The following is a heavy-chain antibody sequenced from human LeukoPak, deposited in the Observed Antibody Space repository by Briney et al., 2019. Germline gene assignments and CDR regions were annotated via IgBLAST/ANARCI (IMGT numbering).Heavy chain of an antibody. D-gene: IGHD1-26*01. CDR2: IYYSGST. V-gene: IGHV4-59*01. CDR3: AAEVGDYVDY. CDR1: GGSFSGYY. Sequence: RTSETLSLTCAVYGGSFSGYYWSWIRQPPGKGLGWIGYIYYSGSTNYNPSLKSRVTISVDTSKNQFSLKLSSVTAADTAVYYCAAEVGDYVDYWGQGTLVTVSS. J-gene: IGHJ4*02.